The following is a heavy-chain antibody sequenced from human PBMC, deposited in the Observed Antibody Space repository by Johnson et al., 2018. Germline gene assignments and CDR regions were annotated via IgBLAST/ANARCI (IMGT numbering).Heavy chain of an antibody. CDR3: ARGRPGNYLDY. Sequence: QVQLVESGGGVVQPGRSLRLSCAASGFTFSNYGMHWVRQAPGKGLEWLAVISYDGSHKYYADSVKGRFPVSRDKSRNTLYLQMNSLRAEDTAVYYCARGRPGNYLDYWGQGTLVTVSS. J-gene: IGHJ4*02. V-gene: IGHV3-30*03. CDR1: GFTFSNYG. CDR2: ISYDGSHK.